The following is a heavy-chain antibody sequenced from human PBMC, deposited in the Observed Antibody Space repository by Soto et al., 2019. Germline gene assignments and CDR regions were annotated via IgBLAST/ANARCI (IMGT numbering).Heavy chain of an antibody. D-gene: IGHD2-2*01. CDR2: ISAYNGNT. V-gene: IGHV1-18*01. CDR3: ARVYFSSTSCYNWFDP. CDR1: GYTFTSYG. Sequence: ASVKVSCKASGYTFTSYGISWVRQAPGQGLEGMGWISAYNGNTNYAQKLQGRVTMTTDTSTSTAYMELRSLRSDDTAVYYCARVYFSSTSCYNWFDPWGQGTLVTVSS. J-gene: IGHJ5*02.